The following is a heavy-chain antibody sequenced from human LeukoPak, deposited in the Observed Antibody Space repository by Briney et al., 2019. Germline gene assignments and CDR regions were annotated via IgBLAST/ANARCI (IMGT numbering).Heavy chain of an antibody. Sequence: GGSLRLSCVASGSTFSNAWMSWVRQAPIKGLEWVGRIKRKIDGETTDYAAPAKGRFTISRDDSKNTLYLQMNSLKTEDTAVYYCTSEDQGGFDYWGRGTLFTVSS. CDR1: GSTFSNAW. CDR3: TSEDQGGFDY. D-gene: IGHD1-26*01. CDR2: IKRKIDGETT. J-gene: IGHJ4*02. V-gene: IGHV3-15*01.